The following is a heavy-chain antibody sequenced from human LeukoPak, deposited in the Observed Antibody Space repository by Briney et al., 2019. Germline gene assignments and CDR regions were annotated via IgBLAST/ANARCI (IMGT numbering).Heavy chain of an antibody. Sequence: GGSLRLSCAASGFTFRSYWMAWVRQGPGKGLEGVGNIKQDGSEKYYVDSVKGRFTISRDNAKNSLYLQLNSLRAEDTAVYYCARDDDWNYEDYWGQGTLVTVSS. V-gene: IGHV3-7*01. CDR2: IKQDGSEK. CDR3: ARDDDWNYEDY. CDR1: GFTFRSYW. J-gene: IGHJ4*02. D-gene: IGHD1-7*01.